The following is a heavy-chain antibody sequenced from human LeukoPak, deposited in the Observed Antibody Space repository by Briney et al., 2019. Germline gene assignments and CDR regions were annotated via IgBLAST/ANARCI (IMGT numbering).Heavy chain of an antibody. Sequence: ASVKVSCKASRGTFSSYAISWVRQAPGQGLEWMGRIIPILGIANYAQKFQGRVTITADKSTSTAYMELSSLRSEDTAVYYCARDPRDGYIPFDYWGQGTLVTVSS. CDR3: ARDPRDGYIPFDY. CDR2: IIPILGIA. J-gene: IGHJ4*02. V-gene: IGHV1-69*04. D-gene: IGHD5-24*01. CDR1: RGTFSSYA.